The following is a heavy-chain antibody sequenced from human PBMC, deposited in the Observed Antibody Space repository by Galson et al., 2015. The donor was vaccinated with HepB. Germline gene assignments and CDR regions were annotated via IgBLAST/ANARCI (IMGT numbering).Heavy chain of an antibody. V-gene: IGHV4-39*01. CDR3: ARRRNWNVNWFDP. Sequence: ETLSLTCAVSGASIGIGTAAYYWAWIRQPPGEGLEWVGSINYGGDTYTYYNPSLESRVMISVDASRNQFSLKLSSVTAADTAVYYCARRRNWNVNWFDPWGQGTLVTVSS. J-gene: IGHJ5*02. CDR2: INYGGDT. CDR1: GASIGIGTAAYY. D-gene: IGHD1-1*01.